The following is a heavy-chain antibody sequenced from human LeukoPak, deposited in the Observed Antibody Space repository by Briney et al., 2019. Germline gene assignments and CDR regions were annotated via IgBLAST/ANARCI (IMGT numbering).Heavy chain of an antibody. CDR1: GGSFSGYY. CDR3: ALNGGNDYGFGDY. Sequence: SETLSLTCAVYGGSFSGYYWSWIRQPPGKGLEWIGEINHSGSTNYNPSLKSRVTISVDTSKNQFSLKLSSVTAADTAVYYCALNGGNDYGFGDYWGQGTLVTVSS. J-gene: IGHJ4*02. V-gene: IGHV4-34*01. D-gene: IGHD4-17*01. CDR2: INHSGST.